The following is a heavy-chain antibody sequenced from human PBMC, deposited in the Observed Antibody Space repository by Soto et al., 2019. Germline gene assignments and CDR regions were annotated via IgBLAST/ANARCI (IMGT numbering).Heavy chain of an antibody. J-gene: IGHJ6*02. D-gene: IGHD3-16*01. V-gene: IGHV1-18*01. CDR1: GYTFIRYG. CDR3: ARGGYYDNSWGKLSHYGLDV. CDR2: ISPYNDYT. Sequence: QVQLAQSANEVKKPGASVRVSCKAAGYTFIRYGIAWVRQAPGQGLEWMGWISPYNDYTVYAQKCQGRVSMTADTSTRPGYMNLRGLKSDDTAVYYCARGGYYDNSWGKLSHYGLDVWGQGTSVSVSS.